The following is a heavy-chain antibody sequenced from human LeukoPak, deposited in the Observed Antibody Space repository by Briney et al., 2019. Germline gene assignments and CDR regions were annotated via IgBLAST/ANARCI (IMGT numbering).Heavy chain of an antibody. CDR1: GYTFTSYA. J-gene: IGHJ4*02. V-gene: IGHV1-3*01. Sequence: GASVKVSCKASGYTFTSYAMHWVRQAPGQRLEWMGWINAGNGSTKYSQKFQGRVTITRDTSARTAYMELSSLRSEDTAVYYCARSVLLWFGDPTPTLDYWGQGTLVTVSS. D-gene: IGHD3-10*01. CDR2: INAGNGST. CDR3: ARSVLLWFGDPTPTLDY.